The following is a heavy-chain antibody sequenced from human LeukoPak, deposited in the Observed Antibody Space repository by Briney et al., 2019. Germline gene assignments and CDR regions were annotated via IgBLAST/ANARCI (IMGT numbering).Heavy chain of an antibody. V-gene: IGHV3-48*04. CDR2: ISSSGSTI. J-gene: IGHJ6*04. CDR1: GFTFNNYS. D-gene: IGHD3-10*02. Sequence: SCKASGFTFNNYSMNWVRQTPGKGLEWVSSISSSGSTIYYADSVKGRFTISRDNAKNSLYLQMNSLRAEDTAVYCCAELGITMIGGVWGKGTTVTISS. CDR3: AELGITMIGGV.